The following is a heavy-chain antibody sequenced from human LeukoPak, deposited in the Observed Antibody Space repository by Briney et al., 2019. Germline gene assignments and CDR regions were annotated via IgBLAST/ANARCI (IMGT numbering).Heavy chain of an antibody. D-gene: IGHD6-13*01. V-gene: IGHV3-21*01. CDR2: ISSSSSYI. CDR1: GFTFSSYS. J-gene: IGHJ4*02. Sequence: GGSLRLSCAASGFTFSSYSMNWVRQAPGKGLEWVSSISSSSSYIYYADSVKGRFTFSRDNSKSTLYLQMNSLTVGDTAVYYCARSQSSSLIDYWGQGTLVTVSS. CDR3: ARSQSSSLIDY.